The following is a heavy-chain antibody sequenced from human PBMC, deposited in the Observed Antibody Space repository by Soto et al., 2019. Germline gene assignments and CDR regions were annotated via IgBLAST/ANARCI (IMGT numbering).Heavy chain of an antibody. V-gene: IGHV3-15*05. D-gene: IGHD2-21*01. J-gene: IGHJ6*02. CDR3: STHLVIYGFDF. CDR2: IKSKPDGGTA. CDR1: GLSFTNAW. Sequence: EVQLVESGGGFVKPGGSIRLSCVASGLSFTNAWMSWVRQAPGNGPEWVGRIKSKPDGGTADYAAPVTGRFPISRDDSQNTLYLHMDSLKTEDTALYHWSTHLVIYGFDFCGQWTTVTVSS.